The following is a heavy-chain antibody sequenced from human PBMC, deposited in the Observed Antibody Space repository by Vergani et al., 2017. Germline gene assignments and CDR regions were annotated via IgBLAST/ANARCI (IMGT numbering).Heavy chain of an antibody. V-gene: IGHV3-11*01. J-gene: IGHJ6*04. Sequence: QVQLVESGGGLVKPGGSLRLSCVASGFKVNDYYVSWIRQAPGKGLEWVSYIGNTYSGPAIEYADFVEGRFTVSMDSARNSVFLMMNNLRVEDTAVYYCAREVKMAVWGKGTTVTVSS. CDR3: AREVKMAV. CDR2: IGNTYSGPAI. CDR1: GFKVNDYY. D-gene: IGHD2-21*01.